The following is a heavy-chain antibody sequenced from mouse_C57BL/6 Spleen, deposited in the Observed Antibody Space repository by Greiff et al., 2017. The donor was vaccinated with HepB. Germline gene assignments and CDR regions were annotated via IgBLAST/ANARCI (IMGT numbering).Heavy chain of an antibody. J-gene: IGHJ4*01. Sequence: VQLQQPGAELVKPGASVKMSCKASGYTFTSYWITWVKQRPGQGLEWIGDIYPGSGSTNYNEKFKSKATLTVDTSSSTAYMQLSSLTSEDSAVYYCARKGYYGNYAMDYWGQGTSVTVSS. CDR1: GYTFTSYW. CDR2: IYPGSGST. CDR3: ARKGYYGNYAMDY. V-gene: IGHV1-55*01. D-gene: IGHD2-1*01.